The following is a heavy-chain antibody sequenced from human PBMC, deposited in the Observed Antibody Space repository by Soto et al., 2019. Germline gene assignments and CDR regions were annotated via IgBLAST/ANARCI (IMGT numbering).Heavy chain of an antibody. CDR1: GGSISSSSYY. Sequence: PSETLSLTCTVSGGSISSSSYYWGWIRQPPGKGLEWIGSIYYSGSTYYNPSLKSRVTISVDTSKNQFSLKLSSVTAADTAVYYCATLYGSSSGGWFDTWGQGTLVTVS. D-gene: IGHD6-6*01. V-gene: IGHV4-39*01. CDR3: ATLYGSSSGGWFDT. J-gene: IGHJ5*02. CDR2: IYYSGST.